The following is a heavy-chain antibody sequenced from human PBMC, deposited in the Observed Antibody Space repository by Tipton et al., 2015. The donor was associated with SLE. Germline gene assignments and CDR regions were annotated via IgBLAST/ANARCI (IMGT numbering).Heavy chain of an antibody. CDR3: ARDQRRHFRFGPHCSYDMDV. D-gene: IGHD3-10*01. Sequence: TLSLTCAVYGGSFSSYYWSWIRQPPGKGLEWIGEINHSGSTNYNPSLKSRVTISVDTSKNQFSLKLSSVTAADTAVYYCARDQRRHFRFGPHCSYDMDVWGQGATVTVSS. V-gene: IGHV4-34*01. J-gene: IGHJ6*02. CDR1: GGSFSSYY. CDR2: INHSGST.